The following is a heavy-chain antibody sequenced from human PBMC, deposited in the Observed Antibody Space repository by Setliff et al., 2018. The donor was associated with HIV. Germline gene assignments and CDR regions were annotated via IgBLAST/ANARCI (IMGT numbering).Heavy chain of an antibody. CDR3: ARNKRVGADRRYYYYYGMDV. J-gene: IGHJ6*02. CDR1: GLTFSGYW. CDR2: INQDVNDK. Sequence: GGSLRLSCAASGLTFSGYWMVWVRQAPGKGLEWVANINQDVNDKYYAASVKGRFTISRDNAKNSLYLQMNSLRAEDTAVYYCARNKRVGADRRYYYYYGMDVWGQGTTVTVSS. D-gene: IGHD1-26*01. V-gene: IGHV3-7*01.